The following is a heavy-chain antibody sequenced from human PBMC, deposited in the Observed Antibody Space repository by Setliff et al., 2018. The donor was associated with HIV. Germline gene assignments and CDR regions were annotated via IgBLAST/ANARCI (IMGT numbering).Heavy chain of an antibody. Sequence: SETLSLTCTVPGGSISTNNFYWGWIRQPPGKGLQWIGSIYFTGDSYYDPSLKSQASISVDTSTNEFSLKLTSVTAADTAVYYCARGGAFCGRDSCYYLDYWGQGILVTVSS. J-gene: IGHJ4*02. CDR1: GGSISTNNFY. CDR3: ARGGAFCGRDSCYYLDY. D-gene: IGHD2-21*02. CDR2: IYFTGDS. V-gene: IGHV4-39*07.